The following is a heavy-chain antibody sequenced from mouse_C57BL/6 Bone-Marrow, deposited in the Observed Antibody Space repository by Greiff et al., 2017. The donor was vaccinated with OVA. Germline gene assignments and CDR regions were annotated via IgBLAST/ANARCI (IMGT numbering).Heavy chain of an antibody. D-gene: IGHD4-1*01. J-gene: IGHJ2*01. V-gene: IGHV1-22*01. CDR1: GYTFTDYN. CDR2: INPNNGGT. CDR3: ARKRGNWDGFDY. Sequence: EVQLQQSGPELVKPGASVKMSCKASGYTFTDYNMHWVKQSHGKSLEWIGYINPNNGGTSYNQKFKGKATLTVNKSSSTAYMELRSLTSEDSAVYYCARKRGNWDGFDYWGQGTTLTVSS.